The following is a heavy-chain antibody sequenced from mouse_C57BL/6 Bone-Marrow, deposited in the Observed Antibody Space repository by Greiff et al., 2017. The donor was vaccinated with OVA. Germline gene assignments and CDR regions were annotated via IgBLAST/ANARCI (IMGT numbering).Heavy chain of an antibody. V-gene: IGHV1-81*01. D-gene: IGHD1-1*01. CDR2: IYPRSGNT. Sequence: QVQLKQSGAELARPGASVKLSCKASGYTFTSYGISWVKQRTGQGLEWIGEIYPRSGNTYYNEKFKGKATLTADKSSSTAYMELRSLTSEDSAVYFCARENYYGSSYGFDYWGQGTTLTVSS. J-gene: IGHJ2*01. CDR1: GYTFTSYG. CDR3: ARENYYGSSYGFDY.